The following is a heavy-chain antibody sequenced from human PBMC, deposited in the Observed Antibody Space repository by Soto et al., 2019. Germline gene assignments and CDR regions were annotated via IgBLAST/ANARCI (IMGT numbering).Heavy chain of an antibody. CDR1: GYSFTSYW. CDR2: IYPGDSDT. J-gene: IGHJ6*02. Sequence: LGESLKISCKGSGYSFTSYWIGWVRQMPGKGLEWMGIIYPGDSDTRYSPSFQGQVTISADKSISTAYLQWSSLKASDTAMYYCARHRYCSGGSCYYYGMDVWGQGTTVTVSS. D-gene: IGHD2-15*01. CDR3: ARHRYCSGGSCYYYGMDV. V-gene: IGHV5-51*01.